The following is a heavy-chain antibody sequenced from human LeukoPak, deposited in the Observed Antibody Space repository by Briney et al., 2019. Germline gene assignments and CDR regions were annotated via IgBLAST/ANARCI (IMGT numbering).Heavy chain of an antibody. CDR1: ELTVSRNY. D-gene: IGHD5-24*01. CDR2: IYTGGRT. J-gene: IGHJ5*02. CDR3: ARVEIATSSLDL. V-gene: IGHV3-53*01. Sequence: GGSLRLSCTDSELTVSRNYMAWVRQAPGKGLECVSVIYTGGRTFYADSVRGRLTISRDISKNTVSLQMNSLKAEDTAVYFCARVEIATSSLDLWGQGTLVIVSS.